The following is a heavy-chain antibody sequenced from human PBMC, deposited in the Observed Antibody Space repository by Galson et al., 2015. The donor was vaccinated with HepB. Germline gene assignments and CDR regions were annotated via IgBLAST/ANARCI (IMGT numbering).Heavy chain of an antibody. CDR3: AREPHSITIFCPGCYYYYYGMDV. D-gene: IGHD3-9*01. V-gene: IGHV6-1*01. J-gene: IGHJ6*02. CDR1: GDSVSSNSAA. Sequence: CAISGDSVSSNSAAWNWIRQSPSRGLEWLGRTYYRPKWYNDYAVSVKSRITINPDTSKNQFSLQLNSVTPEDTAVYYCAREPHSITIFCPGCYYYYYGMDVWGQGTTVTVSS. CDR2: TYYRPKWYN.